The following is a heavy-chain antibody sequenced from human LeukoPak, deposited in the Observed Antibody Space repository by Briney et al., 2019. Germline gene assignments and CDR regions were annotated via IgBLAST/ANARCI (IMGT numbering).Heavy chain of an antibody. CDR1: GFSFSSHG. Sequence: GGSLRLSCAASGFSFSSHGMHWVRQAPGMGLEWVALIWYDGSDKYYADSVKGRFTISRDNSKNTLHLQMNSLRAEDTAVYYCARGRVVIPEGPDYWGQGTLVTVSS. V-gene: IGHV3-33*08. CDR3: ARGRVVIPEGPDY. D-gene: IGHD3-10*01. CDR2: IWYDGSDK. J-gene: IGHJ4*02.